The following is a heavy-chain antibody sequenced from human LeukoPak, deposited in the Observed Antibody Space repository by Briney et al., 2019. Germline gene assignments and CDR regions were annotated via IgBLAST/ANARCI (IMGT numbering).Heavy chain of an antibody. J-gene: IGHJ4*02. CDR1: GFTFDNYA. CDR2: ISWNSGYI. Sequence: GGSLRLSCAAFGFTFDNYAMHWVRQAPGKGLEWLSIISWNSGYIGYADSVKGRFTISRDNAKKSLDLQMNSLRAEDTAFYYCAKVRGTYSSGYFFDYWGQGTLVTVSS. CDR3: AKVRGTYSSGYFFDY. V-gene: IGHV3-9*01. D-gene: IGHD6-19*01.